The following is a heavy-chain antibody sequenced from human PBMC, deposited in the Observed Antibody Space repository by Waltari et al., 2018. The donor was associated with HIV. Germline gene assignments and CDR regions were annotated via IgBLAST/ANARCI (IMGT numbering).Heavy chain of an antibody. CDR1: GLTFSNYE. CDR2: ISAGGTK. D-gene: IGHD6-19*01. CDR3: AKAVGDTSGRYWGGDV. Sequence: EVQLVESGGGLVQPGGSLRLSGAGSGLTFSNYESTWVRQAPGKGLEWISYISAGGTKYYADSVKGRFSISRDNAKNSLYLQMNSLRAEDTAVYYCAKAVGDTSGRYWGGDVWGQGTTVTVSS. V-gene: IGHV3-48*03. J-gene: IGHJ6*02.